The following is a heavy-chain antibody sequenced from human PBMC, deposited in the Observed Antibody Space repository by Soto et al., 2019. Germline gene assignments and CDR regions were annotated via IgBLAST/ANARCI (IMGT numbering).Heavy chain of an antibody. D-gene: IGHD3-22*01. CDR1: GFTFTNYL. CDR3: AKDTDSRSWYF. Sequence: EVQLLESGGDLVQPGGSLRLSCAASGFTFTNYLMTWVRQAPGKGLEWVSSIDKSGGDTYYADSVKGRFTISRDNSKNTLYLQMNGLRAEDTALYYCAKDTDSRSWYFWVQGTLVTVSS. J-gene: IGHJ4*02. V-gene: IGHV3-23*05. CDR2: IDKSGGDT.